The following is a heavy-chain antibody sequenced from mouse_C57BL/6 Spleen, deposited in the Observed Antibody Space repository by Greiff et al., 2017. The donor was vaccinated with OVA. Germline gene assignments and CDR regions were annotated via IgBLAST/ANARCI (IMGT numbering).Heavy chain of an antibody. J-gene: IGHJ2*01. CDR1: GYSITSGYD. CDR2: ISYSGST. D-gene: IGHD2-3*01. CDR3: ARFYDGYFDY. V-gene: IGHV3-1*01. Sequence: VQLKESGPGMVKPSQSLSLTCTVTGYSITSGYDWHWIRHFPGNKLEWMGYISYSGSTNYNPSLKSRISITHDTSKNHFFLKLNSVTTEDTATYYCARFYDGYFDYWGQGTTLTVSS.